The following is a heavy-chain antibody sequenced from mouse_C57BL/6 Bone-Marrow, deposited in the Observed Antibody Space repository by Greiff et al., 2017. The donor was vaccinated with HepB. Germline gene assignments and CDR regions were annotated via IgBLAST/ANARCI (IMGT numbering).Heavy chain of an antibody. CDR2: ISNGGGST. V-gene: IGHV5-12*01. J-gene: IGHJ4*01. CDR3: ARRLSGYVYYAMDY. CDR1: GFTFSDYY. Sequence: DVKLVESGGGLVQPGGSLKLSCAASGFTFSDYYMYWVRQTPEKRLEWVAYISNGGGSTYYPDTVKGRFTISRDNAKNTLYLQMSRLKSEDTAMYYCARRLSGYVYYAMDYWGQGTSVTVSS. D-gene: IGHD3-2*02.